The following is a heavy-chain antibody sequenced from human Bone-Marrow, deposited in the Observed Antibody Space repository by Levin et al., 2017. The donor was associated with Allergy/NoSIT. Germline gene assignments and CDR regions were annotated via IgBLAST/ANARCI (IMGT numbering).Heavy chain of an antibody. J-gene: IGHJ4*02. CDR3: ARIRDRGSYFDY. D-gene: IGHD1-26*01. V-gene: IGHV4-61*01. CDR2: IYYSGST. CDR1: GGSVSSGSYY. Sequence: GSLRLSCTVSGGSVSSGSYYWSWIRQPPGKGLEWIGYIYYSGSTNYNPSLKSRVTISVDTSNNQFSLKLSSVTAADTAVYYCARIRDRGSYFDYWGQGTLVTVSS.